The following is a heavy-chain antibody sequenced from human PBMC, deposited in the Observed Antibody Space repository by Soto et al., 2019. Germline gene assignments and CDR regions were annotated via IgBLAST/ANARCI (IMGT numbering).Heavy chain of an antibody. CDR2: RYYSEST. Sequence: SETLSLTCTVSGGSITTGGYYWSWIRQLPGKGLEWIGHRYYSESTYYNPSLKSRVSISLDTSKNQFSLKLSFVTAADTAMYYCARTKCSGGSCYSWSLDYWGQGTPVTVST. CDR1: GGSITTGGYY. D-gene: IGHD2-15*01. CDR3: ARTKCSGGSCYSWSLDY. V-gene: IGHV4-31*03. J-gene: IGHJ4*02.